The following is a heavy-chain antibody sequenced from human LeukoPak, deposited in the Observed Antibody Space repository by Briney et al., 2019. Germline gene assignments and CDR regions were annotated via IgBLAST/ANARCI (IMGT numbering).Heavy chain of an antibody. CDR1: GYTFTGYY. CDR3: ARGYCSGGSCYSVENWFDP. D-gene: IGHD2-15*01. J-gene: IGHJ5*02. V-gene: IGHV1-2*06. CDR2: INPNSGGT. Sequence: ASVKVSCKAAGYTFTGYYMFWVRQAPGQGLEWMGRINPNSGGTNYAQKFQGRVTMTRDTSTSTAYTELSRLRSDDTAVYYCARGYCSGGSCYSVENWFDPWGQGTLVTVSS.